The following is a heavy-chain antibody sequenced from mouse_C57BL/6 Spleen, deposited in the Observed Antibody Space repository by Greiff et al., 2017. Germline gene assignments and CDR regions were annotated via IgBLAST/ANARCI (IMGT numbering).Heavy chain of an antibody. J-gene: IGHJ3*01. V-gene: IGHV1-47*01. CDR2: FHPYNDDT. CDR3: ALKTYDYIFAY. Sequence: VMLVESGAELVKPGASVKMSCKASGYTFTTYPIEWMKQNHGKSLEWIGNFHPYNDDTKYNEKFKGKATLTVEKSSSTVYLELSRLTSDDSAVYYCALKTYDYIFAYWGQGTLVTVSA. CDR1: GYTFTTYP. D-gene: IGHD2-4*01.